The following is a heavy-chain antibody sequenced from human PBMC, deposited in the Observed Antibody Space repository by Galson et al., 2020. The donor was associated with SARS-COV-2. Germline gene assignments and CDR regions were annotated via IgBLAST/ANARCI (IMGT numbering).Heavy chain of an antibody. CDR1: GFSFSNSG. D-gene: IGHD2-21*01. Sequence: GGSLRLSCTGSGFSFSNSGMHWVRQAPGKGLEWVAGISHDAAYKDYGASVMGRFIISRDNYRNTVYLQINSLRSEDTAVYYCAKGCTAGTYCFYIDHWGQGAPVTVSS. CDR2: ISHDAAYK. CDR3: AKGCTAGTYCFYIDH. V-gene: IGHV3-30*18. J-gene: IGHJ4*02.